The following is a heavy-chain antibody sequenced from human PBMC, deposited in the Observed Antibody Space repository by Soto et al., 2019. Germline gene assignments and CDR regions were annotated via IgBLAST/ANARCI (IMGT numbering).Heavy chain of an antibody. CDR1: GYIFNSYN. Sequence: GASVKVSCKASGYIFNSYNMYWVRQAPGQGLEWMGIINRSGGGTSYAQKFQGRVTMTTDTSTSTVYMELSSLRSEDSAVFYCARGNYDSSGNSYFDYWGQGTLVTVSS. CDR3: ARGNYDSSGNSYFDY. CDR2: INRSGGGT. V-gene: IGHV1-46*02. J-gene: IGHJ4*02. D-gene: IGHD3-22*01.